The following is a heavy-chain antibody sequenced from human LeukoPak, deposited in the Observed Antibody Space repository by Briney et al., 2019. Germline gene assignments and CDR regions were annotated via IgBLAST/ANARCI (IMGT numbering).Heavy chain of an antibody. CDR2: INPNSGGT. V-gene: IGHV1-2*02. CDR1: GYTFTGYY. CDR3: ARARIIAVAAPRFDY. D-gene: IGHD6-19*01. J-gene: IGHJ4*02. Sequence: ASVKVSCKASGYTFTGYYMHWVRQAPGQGLEWMGWINPNSGGTNYAQKFQGRVTMTRDTSISTAYMELSRLRSDDTAVYYCARARIIAVAAPRFDYWGQGTLVTVSS.